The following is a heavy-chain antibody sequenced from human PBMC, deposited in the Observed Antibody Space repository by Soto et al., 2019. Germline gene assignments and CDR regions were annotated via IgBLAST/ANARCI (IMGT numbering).Heavy chain of an antibody. CDR1: GFTFSTYA. J-gene: IGHJ5*02. V-gene: IGHV3-23*01. D-gene: IGHD3-3*01. CDR3: AKRPLATVFGVAGNRFDP. Sequence: GGSLRLSCAASGFTFSTYAMTWVRQAPGKGLEWVSGISGSGGSTYYAYSVKGRFTISRDNSKNTLYLQMNSLRAEDTAVYYCAKRPLATVFGVAGNRFDPWGQGTLVTV. CDR2: ISGSGGST.